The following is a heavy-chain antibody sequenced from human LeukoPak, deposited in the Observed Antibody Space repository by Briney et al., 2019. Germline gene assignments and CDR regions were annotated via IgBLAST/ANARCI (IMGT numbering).Heavy chain of an antibody. CDR3: ARARRSSSPFDY. Sequence: SQTLSLTCTVSGGSISSGGYYWSSIRQPPGKGLEWIGYIYHSGSSYYNSSLKSRVTISVDRSKNQFSLKLSSVTAADTAVYYCARARRSSSPFDYWGQGTLVTVSS. CDR1: GGSISSGGYY. V-gene: IGHV4-30-2*01. J-gene: IGHJ4*02. D-gene: IGHD6-6*01. CDR2: IYHSGSS.